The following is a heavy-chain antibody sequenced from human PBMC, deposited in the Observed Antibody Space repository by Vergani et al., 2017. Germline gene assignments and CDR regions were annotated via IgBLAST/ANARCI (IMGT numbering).Heavy chain of an antibody. CDR3: AATFIWLQGNDAFDI. Sequence: QVQLQESGPGLVKPSETLSLTCSVSGGSISSYYWSWIRQPPGKGLEWIGYIYYSGSTNYNPSLKRRVTISVDTSKNPFSLKLSSVTAADTAVYYWAATFIWLQGNDAFDIWGQGTMVTVSS. CDR1: GGSISSYY. CDR2: IYYSGST. V-gene: IGHV4-59*08. J-gene: IGHJ3*02. D-gene: IGHD5-24*01.